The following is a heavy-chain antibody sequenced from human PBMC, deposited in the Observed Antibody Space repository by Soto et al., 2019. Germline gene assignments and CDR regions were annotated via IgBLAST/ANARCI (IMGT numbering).Heavy chain of an antibody. CDR1: GFTFSSYS. J-gene: IGHJ4*02. CDR3: ARDEGGSYSPFDY. Sequence: GSLRLSCAASGFTFSSYSMNWVRQAPGKGLERVSYISSSSTIYYADSVKGRFTISRDNAKNSLYLQMNSLRDEDTAVYYCARDEGGSYSPFDYWGQGTLVTVSS. V-gene: IGHV3-48*02. D-gene: IGHD1-26*01. CDR2: ISSSSTI.